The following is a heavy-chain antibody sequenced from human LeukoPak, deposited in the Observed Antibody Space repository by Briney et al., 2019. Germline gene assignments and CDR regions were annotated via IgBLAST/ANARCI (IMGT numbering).Heavy chain of an antibody. CDR3: ARCGGDCYAFDY. CDR1: GFTFSSYS. J-gene: IGHJ4*02. CDR2: ISVGTSTI. V-gene: IGHV3-48*04. Sequence: GGSLRLSCAASGFTFSSYSMNWVRQAPGKGLEWVSYISVGTSTIYYADSVKGRFTISRDNAKNSLYLQMNSLRAEDTAVYYCARCGGDCYAFDYWGQGTLVTVSS. D-gene: IGHD2-21*02.